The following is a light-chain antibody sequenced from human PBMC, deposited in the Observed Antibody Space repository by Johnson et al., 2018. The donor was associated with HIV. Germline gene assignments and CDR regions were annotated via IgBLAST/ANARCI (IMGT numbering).Light chain of an antibody. CDR1: SSNIGNTY. CDR2: DNN. Sequence: QPVLTQPPSVSAAPGQKVTISCSGSSSNIGNTYVSWYQQLPGTAPKLLIYDNNRRPSGVPDRFSGSKSGTSATLGITGLQTGDEADYFCGTWDNSLRTAFFGTWTKVTVL. J-gene: IGLJ1*01. V-gene: IGLV1-51*01. CDR3: GTWDNSLRTAF.